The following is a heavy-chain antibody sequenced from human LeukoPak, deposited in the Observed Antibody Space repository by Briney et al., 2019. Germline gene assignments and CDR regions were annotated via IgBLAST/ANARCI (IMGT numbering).Heavy chain of an antibody. Sequence: PSETLSLTCTVSGGSISSYYWSWIRQPPGKGLEWIGYIYYSGSTYYNPSLKSRVTISVDTSKNQFSLKLSSVTAADTAVYYCARDRGVGKFDPWGQGTLVTVSS. CDR2: IYYSGST. J-gene: IGHJ5*02. CDR3: ARDRGVGKFDP. D-gene: IGHD4-23*01. V-gene: IGHV4-59*12. CDR1: GGSISSYY.